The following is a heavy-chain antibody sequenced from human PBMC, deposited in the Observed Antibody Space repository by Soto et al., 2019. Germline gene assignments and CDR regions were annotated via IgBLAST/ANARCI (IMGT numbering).Heavy chain of an antibody. J-gene: IGHJ5*02. CDR1: GFSVSSNY. Sequence: EVQLVESGGGLVQPGGSLRLSCTASGFSVSSNYMSWILQATGRGLEWVSTIYSAGNTYYGYSAKGRFTISRHNSEKTLYLQMNSLRPEDTAIYYCTTDMVRDPWGQGTLVSVSS. V-gene: IGHV3-53*04. D-gene: IGHD3-10*01. CDR2: IYSAGNT. CDR3: TTDMVRDP.